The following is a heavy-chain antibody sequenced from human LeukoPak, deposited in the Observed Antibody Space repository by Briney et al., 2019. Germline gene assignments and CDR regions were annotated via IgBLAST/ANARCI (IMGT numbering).Heavy chain of an antibody. J-gene: IGHJ4*02. CDR3: ARAPYCSGGSCYSPFDY. D-gene: IGHD2-15*01. CDR1: GFTFSSYW. CDR2: TKQDGSEK. V-gene: IGHV3-7*01. Sequence: PGGSLRLSCAASGFTFSSYWMSWVRQAPGKGLEWVANTKQDGSEKFYVDSVKGRFTISRDNAKNSLYLQMNSLRAEDTAVYYCARAPYCSGGSCYSPFDYWGQGTLVTVSS.